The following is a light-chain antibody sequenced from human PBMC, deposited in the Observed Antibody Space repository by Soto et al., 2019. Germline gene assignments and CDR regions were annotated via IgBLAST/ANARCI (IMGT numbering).Light chain of an antibody. J-gene: IGLJ3*02. CDR1: SSDVGNYNY. V-gene: IGLV2-14*01. CDR2: MVS. Sequence: QSALTQPASVSGSPGQSITISCTGTSSDVGNYNYVSWYQQYPGRVPKLLIYMVSNRPSGVSNRFSGSKSGNTASLTISGLQAEDEADYYCQAYDYSLTASVFGGGTKLTVL. CDR3: QAYDYSLTASV.